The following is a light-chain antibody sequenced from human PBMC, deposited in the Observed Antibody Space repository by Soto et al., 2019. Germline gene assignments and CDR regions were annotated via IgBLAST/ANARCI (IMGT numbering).Light chain of an antibody. CDR2: GAY. CDR3: QQYGSSPIT. J-gene: IGKJ3*01. V-gene: IGKV3-20*01. CDR1: QSVTSNY. Sequence: EIVLTQSPGTLSLSPGERAALSCRASQSVTSNYLAWYQQKPGQAPRLLMYGAYNRATGIPDRFSGGGSGTVFTLAISRLEPEDFAVYYCQQYGSSPITFGPGTKVDI.